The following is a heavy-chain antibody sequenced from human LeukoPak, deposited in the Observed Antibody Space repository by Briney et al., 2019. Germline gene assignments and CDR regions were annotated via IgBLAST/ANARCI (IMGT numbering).Heavy chain of an antibody. J-gene: IGHJ4*02. D-gene: IGHD4-23*01. Sequence: GGSLRLSCSASGFNFNYFAMSWIRQAPGKRLEWVSTIGDSGSGGSYADSVRGRFAISRDNSKNIVYLQMHSLRVDDSAVYYCSRIKYGGNSGYHFDYWGQGTLVTVSS. CDR1: GFNFNYFA. CDR3: SRIKYGGNSGYHFDY. V-gene: IGHV3-23*01. CDR2: IGDSGSGG.